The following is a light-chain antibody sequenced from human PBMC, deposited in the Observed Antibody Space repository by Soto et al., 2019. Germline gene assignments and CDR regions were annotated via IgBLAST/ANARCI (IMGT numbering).Light chain of an antibody. J-gene: IGKJ2*01. V-gene: IGKV1-5*01. CDR2: DAS. CDR3: QQYNSYPYP. CDR1: QSISSW. Sequence: DIQMTQSPSTLSASVGDRVTITCRASQSISSWLAWYQQKPGKAPKLLIYDASSLESGVPSRFSGSGSGTEFTLTISSLQPDDSATYYCQQYNSYPYPFGQGTKLEIK.